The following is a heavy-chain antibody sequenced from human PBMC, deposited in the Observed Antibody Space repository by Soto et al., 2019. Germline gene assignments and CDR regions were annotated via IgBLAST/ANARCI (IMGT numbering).Heavy chain of an antibody. J-gene: IGHJ4*02. D-gene: IGHD3-10*01. CDR2: INPNSGNI. CDR3: ARGRASGSYYLLDY. CDR1: GNTFTTYD. Sequence: ASVKVSCKASGNTFTTYDINWVRQATGHGLEWMGWINPNSGNIGYAQRFQGRVTMTRDTAIRTAYMEVSSLRSDDTAVYYCARGRASGSYYLLDYWGQGTLVTVSS. V-gene: IGHV1-8*01.